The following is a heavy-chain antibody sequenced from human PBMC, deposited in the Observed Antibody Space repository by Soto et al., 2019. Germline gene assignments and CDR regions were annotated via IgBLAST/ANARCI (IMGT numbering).Heavy chain of an antibody. CDR3: ARSLHYDYVWGSSDYYYYGMDV. CDR1: GGSISSGGYY. D-gene: IGHD3-16*01. Sequence: SETLSLTCTVSGGSISSGGYYWSWIRQHPGKGLEWIGYIYYSGSTYYNPSLKSRVTISVDTSKNQFSLKLSSVTAADTAVYYCARSLHYDYVWGSSDYYYYGMDVWGQGTTVTAP. V-gene: IGHV4-31*02. CDR2: IYYSGST. J-gene: IGHJ6*02.